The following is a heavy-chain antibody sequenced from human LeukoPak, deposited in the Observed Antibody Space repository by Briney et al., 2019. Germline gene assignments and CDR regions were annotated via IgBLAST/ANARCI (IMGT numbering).Heavy chain of an antibody. D-gene: IGHD6-19*01. Sequence: GGSLRLSCAASGFTFSSYSMHWVRQAPGKGLEWVSFISSSSSYIYYADSVKGRSTISRDNATNSLYLQLNSLRAEDTAVYYCVRDMGGWQTYFDYWGQGTLVTVSS. CDR1: GFTFSSYS. CDR3: VRDMGGWQTYFDY. V-gene: IGHV3-21*01. CDR2: ISSSSSYI. J-gene: IGHJ4*02.